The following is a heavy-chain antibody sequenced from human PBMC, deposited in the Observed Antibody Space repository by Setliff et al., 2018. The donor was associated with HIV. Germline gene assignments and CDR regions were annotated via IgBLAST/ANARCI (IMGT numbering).Heavy chain of an antibody. Sequence: ASVKVSCKASGYTFTSYDINWVRQATGQGLEWMGWMNPNSGTTSHAQRFQGRVTFTADRSTSTAYMELSSLRSEDTAVYYCAKMRGAALNNDGFDIWGQGTLVTVSS. V-gene: IGHV1-8*03. CDR1: GYTFTSYD. CDR3: AKMRGAALNNDGFDI. CDR2: MNPNSGTT. D-gene: IGHD3-10*01. J-gene: IGHJ3*02.